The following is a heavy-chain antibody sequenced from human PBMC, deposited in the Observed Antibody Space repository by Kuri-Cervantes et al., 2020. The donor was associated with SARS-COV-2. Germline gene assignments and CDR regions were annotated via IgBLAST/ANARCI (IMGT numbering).Heavy chain of an antibody. V-gene: IGHV3-49*04. CDR2: IRSKAYGGTT. J-gene: IGHJ4*02. D-gene: IGHD3-3*01. CDR1: GFTFSSYS. Sequence: GGSLRLSCAASGFTFSSYSMNWVRQAPGKGLEWVGFIRSKAYGGTTEYAASVKGRFTISRDDSKSIAYLQMNSLKTEDTAVYYCTRDDFWSGYFEDWGQGTLVTVSS. CDR3: TRDDFWSGYFED.